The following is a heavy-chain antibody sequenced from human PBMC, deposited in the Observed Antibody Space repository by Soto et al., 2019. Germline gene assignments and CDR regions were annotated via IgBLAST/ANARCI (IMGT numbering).Heavy chain of an antibody. CDR3: ATCDRDGYNWYFDY. J-gene: IGHJ4*02. D-gene: IGHD5-12*01. Sequence: PGGSLRLSCAASGFTFSSYAMHWVRQAPGKGLEWVAVISYDGSNKYYADSVKGRFTISRDNSKNTLYLQMNSLRTEDTAVYYCATCDRDGYNWYFDYWGQGTLVTVSS. CDR1: GFTFSSYA. V-gene: IGHV3-30-3*01. CDR2: ISYDGSNK.